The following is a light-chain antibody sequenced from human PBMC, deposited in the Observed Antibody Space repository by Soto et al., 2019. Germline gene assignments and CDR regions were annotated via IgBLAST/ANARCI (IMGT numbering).Light chain of an antibody. CDR1: QSVLYSSNNKNY. J-gene: IGKJ2*01. CDR2: WAS. V-gene: IGKV4-1*01. CDR3: QQYESTPPT. Sequence: DIVMTQSPDSLAVSLGERATINCKSSQSVLYSSNNKNYLAWYQQRPGQPPKLLIYWASTRESGVPDRFSGSGSGTDFTLTITSLQAEDAAVYYGQQYESTPPTFGQGTKLEIK.